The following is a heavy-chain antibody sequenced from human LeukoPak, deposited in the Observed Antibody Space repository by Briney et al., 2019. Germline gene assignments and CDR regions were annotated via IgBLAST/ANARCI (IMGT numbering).Heavy chain of an antibody. D-gene: IGHD3-10*01. CDR3: AKDQYYHGSGSPLSFDY. V-gene: IGHV3-30*18. CDR2: ISYDGSNK. J-gene: IGHJ4*02. Sequence: GGSLRLSCAASGFTFSSYGMHWVRQAPGKGLEWVAVISYDGSNKYYADSVKGRFTISRDNSKNTLYLQMNSLRAEDTAVYYCAKDQYYHGSGSPLSFDYWGQGTLVTVSS. CDR1: GFTFSSYG.